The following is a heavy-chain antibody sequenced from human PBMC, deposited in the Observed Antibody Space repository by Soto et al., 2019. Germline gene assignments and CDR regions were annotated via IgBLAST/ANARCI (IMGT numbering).Heavy chain of an antibody. CDR2: MNPNSGIA. CDR3: AREDRDRETGLVPAAIDGMDV. J-gene: IGHJ6*02. D-gene: IGHD2-2*01. CDR1: GYTFTSYD. Sequence: VASVKVSCKASGYTFTSYDINWVQQATGQGLEWMGWMNPNSGIASYAQKFQGRVTITADESTSTAYMELSSLRSDDTAVYYCAREDRDRETGLVPAAIDGMDVWGQGTTVTVSS. V-gene: IGHV1-8*01.